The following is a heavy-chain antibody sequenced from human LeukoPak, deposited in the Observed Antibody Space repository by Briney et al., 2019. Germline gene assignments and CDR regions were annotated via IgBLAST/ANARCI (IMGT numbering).Heavy chain of an antibody. V-gene: IGHV1-8*03. Sequence: ASVKVSCKPSGYTFSTYDINWLRQAAGQGLEWMGWMNPNSANTGFAPKFQGRAAITRDTSTATAYLELSSLTSEDTAVYYCARAIRYQLLSDYWGEGTLVTVS. CDR3: ARAIRYQLLSDY. D-gene: IGHD2-2*01. CDR1: GYTFSTYD. J-gene: IGHJ4*02. CDR2: MNPNSANT.